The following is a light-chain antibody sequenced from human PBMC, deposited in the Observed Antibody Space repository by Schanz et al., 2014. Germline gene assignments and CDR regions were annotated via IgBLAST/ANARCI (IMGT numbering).Light chain of an antibody. V-gene: IGKV1-16*02. CDR2: GAS. CDR1: QGISNH. Sequence: DIHMTQSPSSLSASVGDRVFITCRASQGISNHVAWFQQQPGKAPKFLIYGASSLGSGVPSKFSGSGSGTDFTLTINSLQPDDFATYYCQQYNSYLWTFGQGTKVEIK. CDR3: QQYNSYLWT. J-gene: IGKJ1*01.